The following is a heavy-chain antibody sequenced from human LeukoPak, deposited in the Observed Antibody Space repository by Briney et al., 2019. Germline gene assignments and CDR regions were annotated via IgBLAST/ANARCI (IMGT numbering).Heavy chain of an antibody. CDR3: ARLPHCPGGDCHDGGVHFDY. CDR1: HYSIPSGYY. D-gene: IGHD2-8*02. V-gene: IGHV4-38-2*02. CDR2: IFHSGSA. Sequence: MPSETLSLTCTVSHYSIPSGYYWGWIRQPPGKGLEWIGSIFHSGSAYYNPSLKSRVTISVDTSKNQFSLKLSSVTAADTAVYYCARLPHCPGGDCHDGGVHFDYWGQGTLVIVSS. J-gene: IGHJ4*02.